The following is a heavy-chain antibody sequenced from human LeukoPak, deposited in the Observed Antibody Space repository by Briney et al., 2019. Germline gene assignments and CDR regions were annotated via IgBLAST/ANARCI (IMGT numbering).Heavy chain of an antibody. CDR2: VTGRGSST. V-gene: IGHV3-23*01. Sequence: GASLRLSCVASGFTFSNYAMSWVRQAPGKRLEWVSAVTGRGSSTYYADSVKGRFTISRDNSRNTLFLQMNSLRAEDTAIYYWAKWGDFDILTGYYLSDFWGQGTLGTVSS. CDR1: GFTFSNYA. CDR3: AKWGDFDILTGYYLSDF. J-gene: IGHJ4*02. D-gene: IGHD3-9*01.